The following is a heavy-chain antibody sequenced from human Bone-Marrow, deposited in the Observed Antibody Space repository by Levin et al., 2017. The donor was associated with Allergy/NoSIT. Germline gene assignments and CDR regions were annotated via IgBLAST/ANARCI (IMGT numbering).Heavy chain of an antibody. Sequence: ASVKVSCKVSGYTLTDLSIHWVRQAPGKGLEWMGGFDQEYAETIYAQNFQGRVTMTEDTSTDTAYMELSSRRYEEPAGYYFATDVRPRDSRGNYHDYWGQGTLVTVSS. D-gene: IGHD3-22*01. V-gene: IGHV1-24*01. CDR3: ATDVRPRDSRGNYHDY. CDR2: FDQEYAET. J-gene: IGHJ4*02. CDR1: GYTLTDLS.